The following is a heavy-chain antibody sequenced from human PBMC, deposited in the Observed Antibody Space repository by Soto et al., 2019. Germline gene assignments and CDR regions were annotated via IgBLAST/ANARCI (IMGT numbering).Heavy chain of an antibody. D-gene: IGHD6-19*01. CDR3: ARGWETFDY. V-gene: IGHV2-26*01. CDR1: GFSLSNARMG. J-gene: IGHJ4*02. Sequence: QVTLKESGPVLVKPTETITLTCTVSGFSLSNARMGVSWIRQPPGKALEWLAHIFSNDEKSYSTSLNSRLTISKDTSNSQVVLTMTNMDPVDTATYYCARGWETFDYWGQGTLVTVSS. CDR2: IFSNDEK.